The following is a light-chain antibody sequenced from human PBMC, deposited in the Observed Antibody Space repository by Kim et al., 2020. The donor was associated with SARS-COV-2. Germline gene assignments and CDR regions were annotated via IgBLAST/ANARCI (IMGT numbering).Light chain of an antibody. Sequence: SASVGDRVTITCRASQGISSDLAWYQQKPGKAPKLLIYAASTLQSGVPSRFSGSGSGTEFTLTISSLQPEDFATYYCQQLNSYPRLYTFGQGTKLEI. CDR3: QQLNSYPRLYT. CDR1: QGISSD. V-gene: IGKV1-9*01. J-gene: IGKJ2*01. CDR2: AAS.